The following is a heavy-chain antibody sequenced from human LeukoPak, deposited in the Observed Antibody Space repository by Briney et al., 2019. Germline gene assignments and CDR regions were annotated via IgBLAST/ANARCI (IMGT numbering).Heavy chain of an antibody. J-gene: IGHJ5*02. CDR3: ARENDFWSGTDNWFDP. V-gene: IGHV1-69*13. CDR2: IIPIFGTA. D-gene: IGHD3-3*01. Sequence: SVKVSCKASGYTFTSYGISWVRQAPGQGLEWMGGIIPIFGTANYAQKFQGRVTITADESTSTAYMELSSLRSEDTAVYYCARENDFWSGTDNWFDPWGQGTLVTVSS. CDR1: GYTFTSYG.